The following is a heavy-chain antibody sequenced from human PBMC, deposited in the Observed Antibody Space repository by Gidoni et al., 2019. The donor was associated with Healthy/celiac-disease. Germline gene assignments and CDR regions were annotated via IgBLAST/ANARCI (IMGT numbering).Heavy chain of an antibody. CDR3: ARHPDIVVVPAAIRLGVGDWFDP. CDR1: GYSFTRYW. Sequence: EVQPVQSGAEVKKPGESLRISCTGSGYSFTRYWISWVRQMPGKGLEWIGGIDLSESYTNYSPSCQVHVTISADKSISTAYLQWSSLKASDTAMYYCARHPDIVVVPAAIRLGVGDWFDPWGQGTLVTVSS. D-gene: IGHD2-2*01. CDR2: IDLSESYT. V-gene: IGHV5-10-1*03. J-gene: IGHJ5*02.